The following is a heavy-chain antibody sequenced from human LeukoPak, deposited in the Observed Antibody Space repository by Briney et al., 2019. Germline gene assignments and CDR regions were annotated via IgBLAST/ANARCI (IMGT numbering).Heavy chain of an antibody. CDR2: IYYSGST. J-gene: IGHJ3*02. D-gene: IGHD3-22*01. V-gene: IGHV4-39*07. CDR1: GGSISSSTYY. Sequence: SETLSLTCTVSGGSISSSTYYWGWIRQPPGKGLEWIGSIYYSGSTNYNPSLKSRLTISVDTSKNQFSLKLSSVTAADTAVYYCARDYDSSGYYWHALDIWGQGTMVTVSS. CDR3: ARDYDSSGYYWHALDI.